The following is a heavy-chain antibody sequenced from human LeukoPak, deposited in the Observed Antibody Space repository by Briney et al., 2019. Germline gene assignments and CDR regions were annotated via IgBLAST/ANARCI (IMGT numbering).Heavy chain of an antibody. J-gene: IGHJ3*02. CDR3: ARGGTMVRGVVAAFDI. V-gene: IGHV1-2*02. CDR2: INPNSGGT. D-gene: IGHD3-10*01. Sequence: GASVKVSCKASGYTFTVYYMYWVRQAPGQGLEWMGWINPNSGGTNYAQKFQGRVTMTRDTSISTAYMELSRLRSDDTAVYYCARGGTMVRGVVAAFDIWGQGTMVTVSS. CDR1: GYTFTVYY.